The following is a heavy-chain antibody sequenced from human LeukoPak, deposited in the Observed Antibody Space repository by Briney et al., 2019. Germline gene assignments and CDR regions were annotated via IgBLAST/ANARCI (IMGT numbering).Heavy chain of an antibody. CDR2: IYSGGST. D-gene: IGHD3-22*01. CDR3: ARGGYDSRGDYPSFDS. CDR1: GFTVSNYF. V-gene: IGHV3-53*04. Sequence: GGSLRLSCAASGFTVSNYFMSWVRQAPGKGLEWVSVIYSGGSTYYAESVEGRFTISRHNSKNTLYLQMNGLRAEDAAVYYCARGGYDSRGDYPSFDSWGQGTLVTVSS. J-gene: IGHJ4*02.